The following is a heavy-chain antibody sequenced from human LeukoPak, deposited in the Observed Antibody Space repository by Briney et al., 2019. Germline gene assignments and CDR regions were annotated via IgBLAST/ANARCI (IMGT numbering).Heavy chain of an antibody. CDR3: ARDHNSGFDY. CDR1: GFTFSDYP. V-gene: IGHV3-69-1*01. Sequence: GGSLRLSCAASGFTFSDYPMNWVRQTPGKGLEWVSYISSTGVIYYADSVRGRFSISRDNAMNSVYMQMNSLRAEDTALYYCARDHNSGFDYWGRGTLVTVSS. CDR2: ISSTGVI. J-gene: IGHJ4*02. D-gene: IGHD7-27*01.